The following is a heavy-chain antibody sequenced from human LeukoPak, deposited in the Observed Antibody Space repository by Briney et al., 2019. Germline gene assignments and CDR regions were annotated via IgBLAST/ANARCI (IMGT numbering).Heavy chain of an antibody. J-gene: IGHJ6*02. CDR3: ARDSSQLQYFDWLPGRYYYYGMDV. CDR2: IYYSGST. Sequence: SQTLSLTCTVSGCSISSGGYYWSWIRQHPGKGLEWIGYIYYSGSTYYNPSLKSRVTISVDTSKNQFSLKLSSVTAADTAVYYCARDSSQLQYFDWLPGRYYYYGMDVWGQGTTVTVSS. D-gene: IGHD3-9*01. CDR1: GCSISSGGYY. V-gene: IGHV4-31*03.